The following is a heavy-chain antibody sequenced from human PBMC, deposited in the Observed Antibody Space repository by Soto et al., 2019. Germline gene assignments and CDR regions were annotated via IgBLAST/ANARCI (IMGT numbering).Heavy chain of an antibody. CDR3: AREIQGAMAPDY. J-gene: IGHJ4*02. V-gene: IGHV1-46*01. Sequence: ASVKVSCKASGYTFTSYYVHWVRQAPGQGLEWMGIINPSGGSTSYAQKFQGRVTMTRDTSTSTVYMELSSLRSEDTAVYYCAREIQGAMAPDYWGQGTLVTVSS. CDR2: INPSGGST. D-gene: IGHD2-2*01. CDR1: GYTFTSYY.